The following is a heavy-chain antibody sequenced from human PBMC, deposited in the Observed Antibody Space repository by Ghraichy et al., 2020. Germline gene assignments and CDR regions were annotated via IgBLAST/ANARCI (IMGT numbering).Heavy chain of an antibody. Sequence: LSLTCAASGFTFSGSAMHWVRQASGKGLEWVGRIRSKANSYATAYAASVKGRFTISRDDSKNTAYLQMNSLKTEDTAVYYCTRSGMDVWGQGTTVTVSS. CDR3: TRSGMDV. V-gene: IGHV3-73*01. CDR1: GFTFSGSA. J-gene: IGHJ6*02. CDR2: IRSKANSYAT.